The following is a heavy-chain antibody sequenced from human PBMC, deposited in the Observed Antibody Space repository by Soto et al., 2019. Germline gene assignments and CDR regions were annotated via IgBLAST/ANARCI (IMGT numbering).Heavy chain of an antibody. CDR2: ISSNGGST. V-gene: IGHV3-64*01. CDR3: ARGYIVVVPAAMGYMDV. D-gene: IGHD2-2*01. Sequence: GGSLRLSCTASEFNFSSYTLQWVRQAPRKGLEKVSAISSNGGSTYYANSVKGRFTISRDNSKNTLYLQMGSLRAEDMAVYFCARGYIVVVPAAMGYMDVWGKGTTVTVSS. CDR1: EFNFSSYT. J-gene: IGHJ6*03.